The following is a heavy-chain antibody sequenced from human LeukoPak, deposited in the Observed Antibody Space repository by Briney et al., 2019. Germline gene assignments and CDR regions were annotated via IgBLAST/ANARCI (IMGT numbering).Heavy chain of an antibody. Sequence: PGGSLRLSCAASGFTFSSYGMYWVRQAPGKGLEWVAVISYDGSNKYYADSVKGRFTLSRDNSKNTLYLQMNSLRAEDTAVYYCAKIPQWLVLSYYYCYMDVWGKGTTVTVSS. D-gene: IGHD6-19*01. CDR3: AKIPQWLVLSYYYCYMDV. CDR2: ISYDGSNK. J-gene: IGHJ6*03. V-gene: IGHV3-33*05. CDR1: GFTFSSYG.